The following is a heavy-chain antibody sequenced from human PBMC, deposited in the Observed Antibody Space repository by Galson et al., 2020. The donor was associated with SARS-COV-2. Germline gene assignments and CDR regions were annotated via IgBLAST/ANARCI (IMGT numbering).Heavy chain of an antibody. CDR3: ARDGQPGSGIDY. J-gene: IGHJ4*02. V-gene: IGHV3-21*01. Sequence: GESLKISCAASGFTFSSYSMNWVRQAPGKGLEWVSSISSSSSYIYYADSVKGRFTISRDNAKNSLYLQMNSLRAEDTAVYYCARDGQPGSGIDYWGQGTLVTVSS. D-gene: IGHD2-15*01. CDR2: ISSSSSYI. CDR1: GFTFSSYS.